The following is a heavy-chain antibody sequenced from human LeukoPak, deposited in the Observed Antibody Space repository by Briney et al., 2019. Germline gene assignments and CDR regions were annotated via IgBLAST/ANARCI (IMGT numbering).Heavy chain of an antibody. CDR2: INWNGGST. Sequence: PGGSLRLSCAASGFTFDDYGMSWVRQAPGKGLEWVSGINWNGGSTGYADSVKGRFTISRDNAKNSLYLQMNSLRAEDTAVYYCAKDRGVSGSYIGYYFDYWGQGTLVTVSS. D-gene: IGHD1-26*01. CDR3: AKDRGVSGSYIGYYFDY. CDR1: GFTFDDYG. J-gene: IGHJ4*02. V-gene: IGHV3-20*04.